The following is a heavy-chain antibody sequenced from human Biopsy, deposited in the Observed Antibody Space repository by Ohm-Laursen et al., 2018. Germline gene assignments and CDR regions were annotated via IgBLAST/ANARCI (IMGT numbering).Heavy chain of an antibody. J-gene: IGHJ5*02. CDR2: VYYTGTT. V-gene: IGHV4-59*08. CDR3: ARHPTGFWFDP. Sequence: GTLSLTCTVVSGGSPFTDSITRYYWNWIRQSPGKGLEWIGVVYYTGTTTYNPSFKSRVTLSMDTSNNQVSLRLLSVTAADTALYYCARHPTGFWFDPWGHGTLVTVSS. CDR1: GGSPFTDSITRYY.